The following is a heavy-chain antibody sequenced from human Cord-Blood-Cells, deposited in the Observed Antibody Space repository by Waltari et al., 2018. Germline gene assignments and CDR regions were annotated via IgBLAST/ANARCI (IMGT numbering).Heavy chain of an antibody. CDR2: INHSGST. Sequence: QVQLQQWGAGLLKPSETLSLTCAVYGGSFSGYYWSWIRQPPGKGREWVGEINHSGSTTDNPSLKSRVTISVDTSKNQFSLKLSSVTAADTAVYYCARGRGEVGLLGVWGQGTTVTVSS. CDR3: ARGRGEVGLLGV. CDR1: GGSFSGYY. J-gene: IGHJ6*02. V-gene: IGHV4-34*01.